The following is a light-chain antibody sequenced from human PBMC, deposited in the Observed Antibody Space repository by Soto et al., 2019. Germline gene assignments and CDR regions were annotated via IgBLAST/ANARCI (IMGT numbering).Light chain of an antibody. J-gene: IGLJ1*01. CDR2: DVT. CDR3: CSYAGTVAYV. Sequence: QSALAQPASVSGSPGQSITIPCTGTSSVVGGYNYVSWYQQHPGKAPKLMIYDVTNRPSGVSNRFSGSKSGNTASLAISGLQAEDEADYYCCSYAGTVAYVFGTGTKVTVL. V-gene: IGLV2-14*03. CDR1: SSVVGGYNY.